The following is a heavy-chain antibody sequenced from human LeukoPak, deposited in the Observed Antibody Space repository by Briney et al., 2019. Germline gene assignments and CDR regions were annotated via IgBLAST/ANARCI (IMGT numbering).Heavy chain of an antibody. CDR2: ISSSSSTI. Sequence: GGSLRLSCAASGFTFSNYAMNWVRQAPGKGREWASYISSSSSTIYYADSMKGRFTISRDNAKNSLYLQMNSLRDEDTAVYYCKGSSWYNYYYMDVWGKGTTVTVSS. V-gene: IGHV3-48*02. CDR3: KGSSWYNYYYMDV. D-gene: IGHD6-13*01. J-gene: IGHJ6*03. CDR1: GFTFSNYA.